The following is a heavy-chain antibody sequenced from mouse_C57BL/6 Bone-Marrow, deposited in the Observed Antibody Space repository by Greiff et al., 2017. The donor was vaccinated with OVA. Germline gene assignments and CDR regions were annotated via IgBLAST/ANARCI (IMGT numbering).Heavy chain of an antibody. CDR2: ISDGGSYT. J-gene: IGHJ4*01. Sequence: EVQGVESGGGLVKPGGSLKLSCAASGFTFSSYAMSWVRQTPEKRLEWVATISDGGSYTYYPDNVKGRFTISRDNAKNNLYLQMSHLKSEDTAMYYCARYGSSPYYAMDYWGQGTSVTVSS. CDR3: ARYGSSPYYAMDY. D-gene: IGHD1-1*01. CDR1: GFTFSSYA. V-gene: IGHV5-4*01.